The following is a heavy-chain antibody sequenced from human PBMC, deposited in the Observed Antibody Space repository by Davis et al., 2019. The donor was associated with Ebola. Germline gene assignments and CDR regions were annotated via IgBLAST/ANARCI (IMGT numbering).Heavy chain of an antibody. J-gene: IGHJ6*02. Sequence: ASVKVSCKASGYIFTSYAIHWVRQAPGQRLEWMGWINAGNGNTKYSQKFQGRVTITRDTSASTAYMELSSLRSEDTAVYYCARSNRHIVVVLLMDVWGQGTTVTVSS. CDR3: ARSNRHIVVVLLMDV. V-gene: IGHV1-3*01. CDR1: GYIFTSYA. CDR2: INAGNGNT. D-gene: IGHD2-21*01.